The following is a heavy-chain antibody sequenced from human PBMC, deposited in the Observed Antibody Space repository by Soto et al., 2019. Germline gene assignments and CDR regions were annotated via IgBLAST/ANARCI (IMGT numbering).Heavy chain of an antibody. CDR3: AISQDRGGRTTLIY. V-gene: IGHV3-9*01. Sequence: GGSLRLSCAVSGFTFDDNAMHWVRQAPEKGLEWVSGINWKSDIGYADSVKGRFTISRDNAENSLYLQMNSLRAEDTALYYCAISQDRGGRTTLIYWGQGTQVTVSS. D-gene: IGHD3-16*01. CDR2: INWKSDI. J-gene: IGHJ4*02. CDR1: GFTFDDNA.